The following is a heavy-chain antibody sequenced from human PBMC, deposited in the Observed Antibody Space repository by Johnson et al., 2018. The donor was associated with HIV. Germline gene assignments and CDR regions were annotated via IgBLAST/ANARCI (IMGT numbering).Heavy chain of an antibody. CDR2: ISYDGSNK. CDR3: ARAGGSGSYYGYAFDI. CDR1: GFTFSSYA. J-gene: IGHJ3*02. D-gene: IGHD3-10*01. Sequence: QVQLVESGGGVVQPGRSLRLSCAASGFTFSSYAMHWVRQAPGKGLEWVAVISYDGSNKYYADSVKGRFTVSRDNAGNTLHLQMNSLRADDTAIYYCARAGGSGSYYGYAFDIWGQGTMVTVSS. V-gene: IGHV3-30*04.